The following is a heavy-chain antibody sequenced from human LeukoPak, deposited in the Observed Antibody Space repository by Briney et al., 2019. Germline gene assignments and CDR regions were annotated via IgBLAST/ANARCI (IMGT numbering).Heavy chain of an antibody. J-gene: IGHJ4*02. CDR3: ARGRGSGSYYDDY. Sequence: ASVKVSCKASGGTFSSYAISWVRQAPGQGLEWMGRIIPILGITNYAQKFQGRVTITADRSTSTAYMELSSLRSEDTAVYYCARGRGSGSYYDDYWGQGTLVTVSS. V-gene: IGHV1-69*04. CDR1: GGTFSSYA. CDR2: IIPILGIT. D-gene: IGHD3-10*01.